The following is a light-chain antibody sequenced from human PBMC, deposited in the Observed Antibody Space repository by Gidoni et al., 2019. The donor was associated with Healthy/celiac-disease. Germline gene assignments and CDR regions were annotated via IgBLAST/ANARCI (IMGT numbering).Light chain of an antibody. CDR2: GAS. Sequence: IVMTQSPATLSVSPGERATLSCRSSQRVTSNLAWYQQKPGQAPRLLIYGASTRATGIPARFSGSGSGTEFTLTISSLQSEDFAVYYCQKYNNWPYTLGQGTKLEIK. CDR3: QKYNNWPYT. CDR1: QRVTSN. J-gene: IGKJ2*01. V-gene: IGKV3-15*01.